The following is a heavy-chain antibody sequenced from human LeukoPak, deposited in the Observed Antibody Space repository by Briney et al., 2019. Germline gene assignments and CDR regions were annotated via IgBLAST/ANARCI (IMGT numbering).Heavy chain of an antibody. CDR3: ARAQTTTVTDSYYYYYMDV. D-gene: IGHD4-17*01. J-gene: IGHJ6*03. CDR1: GYTFTGYY. Sequence: AASVKVSCKASGYTFTGYYMHWVRQAPGQGLEWMGWINPNSGGTNYAQKFQGRVTMTRDTSISTAYMELSRLRSDDTAVYYCARAQTTTVTDSYYYYYMDVWGKGTTVTISS. CDR2: INPNSGGT. V-gene: IGHV1-2*02.